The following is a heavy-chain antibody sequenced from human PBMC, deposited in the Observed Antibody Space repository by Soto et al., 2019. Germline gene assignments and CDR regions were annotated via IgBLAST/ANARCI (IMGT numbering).Heavy chain of an antibody. CDR2: ISYDGSNK. Sequence: GGSLRLSCAASGFTFSSYGMHWVRQAPGKGLEWVAVISYDGSNKYYADSVKGRFTISRDNSKNTLYLQMNSLRAEDTAVYYCAKDEITMVRGVSRLSYFDYWGQGTLVTVSS. CDR3: AKDEITMVRGVSRLSYFDY. CDR1: GFTFSSYG. J-gene: IGHJ4*02. D-gene: IGHD3-10*01. V-gene: IGHV3-30*18.